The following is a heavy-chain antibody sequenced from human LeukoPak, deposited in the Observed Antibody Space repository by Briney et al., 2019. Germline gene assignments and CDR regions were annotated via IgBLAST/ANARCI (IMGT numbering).Heavy chain of an antibody. CDR1: GFTFSSYW. CDR2: MNGEGSTA. D-gene: IGHD3-9*01. Sequence: PGGSLRLSCAASGFTFSSYWMHWVRQAPGKGLVWVSRMNGEGSTATYADSVKGRFTISRDNAKNTLYLQMNNLRAEDTAVYYCARSPDILTGKNWFDPWGQGTLVTVSS. J-gene: IGHJ5*02. V-gene: IGHV3-74*01. CDR3: ARSPDILTGKNWFDP.